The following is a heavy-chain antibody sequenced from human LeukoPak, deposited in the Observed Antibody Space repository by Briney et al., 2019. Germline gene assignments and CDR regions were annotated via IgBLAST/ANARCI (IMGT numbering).Heavy chain of an antibody. Sequence: GGSLRLSCAASGFTFSSYGMHWVRQAPGKGLEWVAFIRYDGSNKYYADSVKGRFTISRDNSKNTLYLQMNSLRVEDTAVYYCTIQSLRSLDMDVWGKGTTVTVSS. V-gene: IGHV3-30*02. CDR2: IRYDGSNK. CDR3: TIQSLRSLDMDV. J-gene: IGHJ6*03. D-gene: IGHD5/OR15-5a*01. CDR1: GFTFSSYG.